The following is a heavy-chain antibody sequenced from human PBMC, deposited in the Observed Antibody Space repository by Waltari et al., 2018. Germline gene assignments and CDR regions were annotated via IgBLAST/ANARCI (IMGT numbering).Heavy chain of an antibody. CDR3: AKGRLWFGDLRS. CDR2: INHLGST. Sequence: QLHPQQWGAGLSQPSETLSLTCTIFGWSFGAYPWTWIRQSPGKGLEWSGRINHLGSTNYNPSLKSRVTISLDTSKNEFALKLDSVTAADTAVYFCAKGRLWFGDLRSWGQGTQVTVSS. J-gene: IGHJ4*02. D-gene: IGHD3-10*01. CDR1: GWSFGAYP. V-gene: IGHV4-34*01.